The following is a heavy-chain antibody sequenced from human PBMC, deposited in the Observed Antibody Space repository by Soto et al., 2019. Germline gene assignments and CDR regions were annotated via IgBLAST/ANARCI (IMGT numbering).Heavy chain of an antibody. CDR1: GGSISSGDYY. CDR3: ARERPDGARLDP. J-gene: IGHJ5*02. CDR2: IYPSGST. D-gene: IGHD6-6*01. V-gene: IGHV4-30-4*01. Sequence: QVQLQESGPGLVKPSQTLSLTCTVPGGSISSGDYYWSWIRQPPGKGLEWIGYIYPSGSTYYNPSLKSRVTISVDTSKNQFSLKLSSVTAADTAVYYCARERPDGARLDPWGQGTLVTVSS.